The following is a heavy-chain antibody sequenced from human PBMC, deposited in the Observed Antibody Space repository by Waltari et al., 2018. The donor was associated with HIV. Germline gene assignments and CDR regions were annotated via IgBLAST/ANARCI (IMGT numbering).Heavy chain of an antibody. Sequence: QVQLQESGPRVVSPSETLSLTCTVSGASMNNYSWRWTRQSPGKGLEWIGYVYYTGSTEYNSSLKSRVTISLDTSKNQFSLKLTSVTAADTAIYYCARGLRRSSSHFDFWGQGTLVTVSS. V-gene: IGHV4-59*01. CDR1: GASMNNYS. D-gene: IGHD3-3*01. CDR2: VYYTGST. CDR3: ARGLRRSSSHFDF. J-gene: IGHJ4*02.